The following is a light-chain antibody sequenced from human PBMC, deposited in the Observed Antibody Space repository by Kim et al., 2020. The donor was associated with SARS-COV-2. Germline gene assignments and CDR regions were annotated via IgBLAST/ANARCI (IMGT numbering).Light chain of an antibody. CDR1: TSNIGDNT. J-gene: IGLJ3*02. V-gene: IGLV1-44*01. CDR3: AAWDDSLNGWV. Sequence: QSVLTQPPSASGTPGQRVTISCSGSTSNIGDNTVNWYQQLPGTAPKLLIFNSNQRPSGVPDRFSGSKSGTSASLAISGLRSEDEADYYCAAWDDSLNGWVFGGGTKLTVL. CDR2: NSN.